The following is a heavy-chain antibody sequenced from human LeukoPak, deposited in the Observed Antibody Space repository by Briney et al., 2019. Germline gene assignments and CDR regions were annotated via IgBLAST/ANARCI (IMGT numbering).Heavy chain of an antibody. CDR2: IYYSGST. J-gene: IGHJ4*02. D-gene: IGHD4-17*01. V-gene: IGHV4-59*11. CDR3: ARGGGDYGDYGY. CDR1: GGSISSHY. Sequence: PSETLSLTCTVSGGSISSHYWSWIRQPPGKGLEWIGYIYYSGSTNYNPSLKSRVTISVDTSKNQFSLKLSSVTAADTAVYYCARGGGDYGDYGYWGQGTLVTVSS.